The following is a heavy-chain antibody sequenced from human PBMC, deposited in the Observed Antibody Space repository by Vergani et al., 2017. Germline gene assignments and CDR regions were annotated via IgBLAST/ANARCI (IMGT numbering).Heavy chain of an antibody. CDR1: GFSLSNARMG. CDR3: ARSRRDCSGGSCYFWFDP. D-gene: IGHD2-15*01. Sequence: QVTLKESGPVLVKPTETLTLTCTVSGFSLSNARMGVSCIRQPPGKALEWLAHIFSNDEKSYSTSLKSRLTISKDTSKSQVVLTMTNMDPVDTATYYCARSRRDCSGGSCYFWFDPWGQGTLVTVSS. J-gene: IGHJ5*02. CDR2: IFSNDEK. V-gene: IGHV2-26*01.